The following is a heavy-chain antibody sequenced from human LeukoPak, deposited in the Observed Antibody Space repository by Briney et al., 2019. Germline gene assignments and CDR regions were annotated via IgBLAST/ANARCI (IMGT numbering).Heavy chain of an antibody. CDR3: ARHWMGYCSSTSCYDDAFDI. Sequence: GGSLRLSCAASGFTVSSNYMSWVRQAPGKGLEWVSVIYSGGSTYYADSVKGRFTISRDNSKNTLYLQMNSLRAEDTAVYYCARHWMGYCSSTSCYDDAFDIWGQGTMVTVSS. CDR1: GFTVSSNY. D-gene: IGHD2-2*01. V-gene: IGHV3-53*01. J-gene: IGHJ3*02. CDR2: IYSGGST.